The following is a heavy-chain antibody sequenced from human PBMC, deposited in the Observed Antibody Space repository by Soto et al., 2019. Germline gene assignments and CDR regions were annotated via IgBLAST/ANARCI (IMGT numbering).Heavy chain of an antibody. CDR2: IYYSGST. Sequence: SETLSLTCTVSGGSISSYYWGWIRQPPGKGLEWIGYIYYSGSTNYNPSLKSRVTISVDTSKNQFSLKLSSVTAADTAVYYCAKGPGTMVVAASFFDFWGQGALVTVS. J-gene: IGHJ4*02. CDR3: AKGPGTMVVAASFFDF. D-gene: IGHD2-15*01. V-gene: IGHV4-59*01. CDR1: GGSISSYY.